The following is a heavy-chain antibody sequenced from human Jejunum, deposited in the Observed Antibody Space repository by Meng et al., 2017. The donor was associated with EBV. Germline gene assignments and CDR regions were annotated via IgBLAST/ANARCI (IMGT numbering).Heavy chain of an antibody. D-gene: IGHD3-10*01. CDR3: AHRPSTMVRAFFDP. Sequence: QTTLKESGPTLVKPTQTLTLTGNFSGLPVSTSSGAVGWIRQTPGKALEWLALIYWDDAKHYSPSLKSRLTITKDTSKNQVVLIMTNMDPVDTATYFCAHRPSTMVRAFFDPWGQGTLVTVSS. V-gene: IGHV2-5*02. CDR1: GLPVSTSSGA. CDR2: IYWDDAK. J-gene: IGHJ5*02.